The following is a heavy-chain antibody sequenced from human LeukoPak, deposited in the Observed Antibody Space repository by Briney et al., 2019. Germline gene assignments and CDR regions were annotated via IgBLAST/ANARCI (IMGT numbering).Heavy chain of an antibody. CDR1: GYTFTGYY. CDR2: INPNSGGT. V-gene: IGHV1-2*02. CDR3: ARTTAAGGVGYFDL. J-gene: IGHJ2*01. Sequence: ASVKVSCKASGYTFTGYYMHWVRQAPGQGLEWMGWINPNSGGTNYAQKFQGRVTMTRDTSISTAYMELSSLRSDDTAVYYCARTTAAGGVGYFDLWGRGTLVTVSS. D-gene: IGHD6-13*01.